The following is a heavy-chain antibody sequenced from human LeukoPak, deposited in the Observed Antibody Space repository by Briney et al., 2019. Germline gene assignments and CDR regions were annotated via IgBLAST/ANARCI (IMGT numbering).Heavy chain of an antibody. Sequence: PGGSLRLSCAASGFTFSSYAMSWVRQAAGKGLEWVSAISGSGGSTYYADSVKGRFTISRDNSKNTLYLQMNSLRAEDTAVYYCAKALSSSWYQPIDYWGQGTLVTVSS. D-gene: IGHD6-13*01. CDR3: AKALSSSWYQPIDY. CDR1: GFTFSSYA. J-gene: IGHJ4*02. V-gene: IGHV3-23*01. CDR2: ISGSGGST.